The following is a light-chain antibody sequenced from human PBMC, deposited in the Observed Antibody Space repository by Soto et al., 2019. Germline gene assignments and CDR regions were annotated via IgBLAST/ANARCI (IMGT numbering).Light chain of an antibody. J-gene: IGKJ1*01. CDR3: QQLNSFPRT. Sequence: DIQLTQSPSFLSASVGDRVTITCRASQAMNTYLAWYHQKAGRTPKLLISDAFTLRSGVPSRFSGSASGTEFAHTISSLQTEDFGVYYCQQLNSFPRTLGKETNVEMK. CDR1: QAMNTY. V-gene: IGKV1-9*01. CDR2: DAF.